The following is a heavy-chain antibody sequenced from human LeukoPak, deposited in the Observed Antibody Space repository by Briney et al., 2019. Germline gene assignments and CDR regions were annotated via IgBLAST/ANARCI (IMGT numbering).Heavy chain of an antibody. CDR1: GFTFSSYV. J-gene: IGHJ4*02. Sequence: EGSLRLSCAASGFTFSSYVMSWVHQAPREGLEWVSSISGSGANTYYADSVKGRFTISRDNSKNMLYLQMNSLRVEDTAVYYCAKDDGIQVPYYFDYWGQGTLVTVSS. D-gene: IGHD5-18*01. CDR2: ISGSGANT. CDR3: AKDDGIQVPYYFDY. V-gene: IGHV3-23*01.